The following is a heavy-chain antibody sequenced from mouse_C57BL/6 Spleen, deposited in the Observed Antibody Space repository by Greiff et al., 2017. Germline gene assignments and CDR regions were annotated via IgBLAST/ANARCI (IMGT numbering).Heavy chain of an antibody. Sequence: EVQLVESGGGLVQPKGSLKLSCAASGFSFNTYAMNWVRQAPGKGLELVARIRSKSNNYATYYADSVKDRFTISRDDSESMLYLQMNNLKTEDTAMYYCVSQGIYWGFDYWGQGTTLTVSS. CDR2: IRSKSNNYAT. D-gene: IGHD1-1*01. V-gene: IGHV10-1*01. CDR3: VSQGIYWGFDY. J-gene: IGHJ2*01. CDR1: GFSFNTYA.